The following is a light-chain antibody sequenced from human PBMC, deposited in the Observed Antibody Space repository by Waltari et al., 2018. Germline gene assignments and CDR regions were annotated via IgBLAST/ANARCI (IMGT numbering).Light chain of an antibody. J-gene: IGKJ1*01. V-gene: IGKV3-20*01. CDR3: QKYVSLPAT. CDR1: QSVSRY. Sequence: SCRASQSVSRYLAWYQQKPGQAPRLLIYDASTRATGIPDRFSGSGSGTDFSLTISRREPEDFAVYYCQKYVSLPATFGQGTKVEVK. CDR2: DAS.